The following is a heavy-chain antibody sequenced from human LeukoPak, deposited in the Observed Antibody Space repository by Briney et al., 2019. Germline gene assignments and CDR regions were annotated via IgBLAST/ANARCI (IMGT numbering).Heavy chain of an antibody. CDR1: GFTFSSYG. CDR2: IWYDGSNK. Sequence: PGRSLRLSCAASGFTFSSYGMHWVRQAPGKGLEWVAVIWYDGSNKYYADSVKGRFTISRDNSKNTLYLQMNSLRAEDTAVYYCARDMSPPWVEYYYYGMDVWGQGTTVTVSS. J-gene: IGHJ6*02. V-gene: IGHV3-33*01. CDR3: ARDMSPPWVEYYYYGMDV. D-gene: IGHD3-16*01.